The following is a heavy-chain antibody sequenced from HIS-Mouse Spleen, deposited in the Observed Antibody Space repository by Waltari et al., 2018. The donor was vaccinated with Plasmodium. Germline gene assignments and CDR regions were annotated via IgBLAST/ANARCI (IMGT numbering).Heavy chain of an antibody. CDR3: ARETDYYDSSGYYYYYYGMDV. CDR1: GYSISSGYD. Sequence: QVQLQESGPGLVKPSETLSLTCPVSGYSISSGYDWVWIRQPPGKGLEWIGSIYHSGSTYYNPSLKSRVTISVDTSKNQFSLKLSSVTAADTAVYYCARETDYYDSSGYYYYYYGMDVWGQGTTVTVSS. CDR2: IYHSGST. D-gene: IGHD3-22*01. J-gene: IGHJ6*02. V-gene: IGHV4-38-2*02.